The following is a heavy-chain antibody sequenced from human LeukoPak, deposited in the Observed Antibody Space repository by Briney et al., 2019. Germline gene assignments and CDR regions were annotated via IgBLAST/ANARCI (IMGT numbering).Heavy chain of an antibody. CDR2: ITDDGSNK. CDR3: AKIRGYSGYRDAFVI. J-gene: IGHJ3*02. CDR1: GFTFSSYG. V-gene: IGHV3-30*18. Sequence: GGSLRLSCAASGFTFSSYGMHWVRQAPGKGLEWVAVITDDGSNKYYADSVKGRFTISRDNSKNKLYLQMNSMRAEDTAVYYCAKIRGYSGYRDAFVIWRQGRMVTVCS. D-gene: IGHD5-12*01.